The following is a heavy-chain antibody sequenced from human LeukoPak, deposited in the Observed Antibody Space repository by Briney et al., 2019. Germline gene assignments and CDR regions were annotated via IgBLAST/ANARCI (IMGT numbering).Heavy chain of an antibody. Sequence: PSETLSLTCTVSGGSISSSYWSWIRQPVGKGLEWIGHIYTSGSTNYNRSLKSRVTMSEDMSKKQFSLKLSSVTAADTAVYYCAREGVGASAGLFDYWGQGTLVTVSS. CDR2: IYTSGST. J-gene: IGHJ4*02. CDR1: GGSISSSY. CDR3: AREGVGASAGLFDY. V-gene: IGHV4-4*07. D-gene: IGHD1-26*01.